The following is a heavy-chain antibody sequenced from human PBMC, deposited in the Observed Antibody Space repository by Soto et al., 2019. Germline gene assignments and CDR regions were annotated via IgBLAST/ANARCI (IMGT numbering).Heavy chain of an antibody. CDR3: ARGLITGSHYSGGWYYFDS. CDR2: INHSGSA. J-gene: IGHJ4*02. CDR1: GESFSGYI. Sequence: QVQLQQSGAGLLKPSETLSLPCAVYGESFSGYIWTWIRQTPGKGLQWIGQINHSGSAYYNPSLKSRVTISVHTSNSQFSLELSSVTAADTAVYYCARGLITGSHYSGGWYYFDSWGQGTQVTVSS. V-gene: IGHV4-34*01. D-gene: IGHD6-19*01.